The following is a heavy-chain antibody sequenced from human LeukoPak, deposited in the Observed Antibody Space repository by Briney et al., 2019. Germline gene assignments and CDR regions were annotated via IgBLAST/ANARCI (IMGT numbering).Heavy chain of an antibody. CDR2: IYYSGST. J-gene: IGHJ4*02. CDR3: ARPAYCTSTTCVPIDH. V-gene: IGHV4-59*04. CDR1: GGSISSYY. D-gene: IGHD2-2*01. Sequence: SETLSLTCTVSGGSISSYYWSWIRQPPGKGLEWIGSIYYSGSTYYNPSLKSRVTISVDTSKNQFSLKPSSVTAADTAVYYCARPAYCTSTTCVPIDHWGQGILVTVSS.